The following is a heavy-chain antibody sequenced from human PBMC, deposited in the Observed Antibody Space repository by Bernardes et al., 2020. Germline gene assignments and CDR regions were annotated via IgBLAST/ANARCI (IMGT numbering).Heavy chain of an antibody. CDR2: IYYSGST. CDR1: GGSVSSGSYY. D-gene: IGHD2-2*01. J-gene: IGHJ5*02. V-gene: IGHV4-61*01. Sequence: ETLSLTCTVSGGSVSSGSYYWSWIRQPPGKGLEWIGYIYYSGSTNYNPSLKSRVTISVDTSKNQFSLKLSSVTAADTAVYYCARGSHCSSTSCYAVWFDPWGQGTLVTVSS. CDR3: ARGSHCSSTSCYAVWFDP.